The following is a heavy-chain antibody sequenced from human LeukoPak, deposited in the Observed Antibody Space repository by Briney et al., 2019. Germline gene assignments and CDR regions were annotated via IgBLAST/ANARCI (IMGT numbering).Heavy chain of an antibody. J-gene: IGHJ6*02. Sequence: PGGSLRLSCAASGFTFSSYGMHWVRQAPGKGLEWVAVISYDGSNKYYADSVKGRFTISRDNSKNTLYLQMNSLRAEDTAVYYCAKDLGYDILTGYYMPSLPDVWGQGTTVTVSS. CDR1: GFTFSSYG. CDR3: AKDLGYDILTGYYMPSLPDV. D-gene: IGHD3-9*01. V-gene: IGHV3-30*18. CDR2: ISYDGSNK.